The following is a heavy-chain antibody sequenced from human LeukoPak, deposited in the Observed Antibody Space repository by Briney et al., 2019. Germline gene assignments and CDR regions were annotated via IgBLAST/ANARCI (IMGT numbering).Heavy chain of an antibody. CDR3: VRDGSGSSNYDYYGMDV. D-gene: IGHD3-10*01. CDR2: IYYSGRT. V-gene: IGHV4-59*02. CDR1: GGSVNYYY. Sequence: SETLSLTCTVSGGSVNYYYWSWIRQPPGKGLEWIGFIYYSGRTNYNPSLKSRVTISVDTSKSQFTLRMSSVTAADTAVYYCVRDGSGSSNYDYYGMDVWGQGTTVTVSS. J-gene: IGHJ6*02.